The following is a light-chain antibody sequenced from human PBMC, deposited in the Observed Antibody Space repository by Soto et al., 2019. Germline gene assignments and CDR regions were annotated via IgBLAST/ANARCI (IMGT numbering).Light chain of an antibody. CDR2: TAS. V-gene: IGKV1-39*01. CDR3: QQSHSTPLT. J-gene: IGKJ4*01. CDR1: QSLLHSNGYNY. Sequence: MTQSPLSLPVTPGEPASISCRSSQSLLHSNGYNYLIWYQQKPGTAPKLLIYTASSLQSGVPSRFSGSGSGTDFTLTISSLQPEDFATYYCQQSHSTPLTFGGGTKVDIK.